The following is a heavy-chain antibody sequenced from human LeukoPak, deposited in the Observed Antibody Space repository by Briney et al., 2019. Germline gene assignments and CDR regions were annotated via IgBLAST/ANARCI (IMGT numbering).Heavy chain of an antibody. CDR2: INHSGST. J-gene: IGHJ6*02. CDR3: ARGVRSYYYYYGMDV. Sequence: PSETLSLTCAVYGGXFSGYYCSWIRQPPGKGLEWIGEINHSGSTNYNPSLKSRVTISVDTSKNQFSLKLSSVTAADTAVYYCARGVRSYYYYYGMDVWGQGTTVTVSS. CDR1: GGXFSGYY. V-gene: IGHV4-34*01.